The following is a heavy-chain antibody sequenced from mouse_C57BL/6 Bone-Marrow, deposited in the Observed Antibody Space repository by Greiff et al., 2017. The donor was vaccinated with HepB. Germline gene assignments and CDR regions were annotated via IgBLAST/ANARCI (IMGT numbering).Heavy chain of an antibody. J-gene: IGHJ1*03. CDR3: ARVAVVAPYWYFDV. Sequence: EVQRVESGPGLVKPSQSLSLTCSVTGYSITSGYYWNWIRQFPGNKLEWMGYISYDGSNNYNPSLKNRISITRDTSKNQFFLKLNSVTTEDTATYYCARVAVVAPYWYFDVWGTGTTVTVSS. CDR2: ISYDGSN. V-gene: IGHV3-6*01. D-gene: IGHD1-1*01. CDR1: GYSITSGYY.